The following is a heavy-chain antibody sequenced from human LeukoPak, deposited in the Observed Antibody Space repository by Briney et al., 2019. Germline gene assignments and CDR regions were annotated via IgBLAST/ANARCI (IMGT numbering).Heavy chain of an antibody. CDR3: ARHSSGWYLVFDY. Sequence: SQTLSLTCAVSGGSISSGGYSWSWLRQPPGKGLEWIGYIYHSGSTYYNPSLKSRVTISVDRSKNQFSLKLSSVTAADTAVYYCARHSSGWYLVFDYWGQGTLVTVSS. J-gene: IGHJ4*02. V-gene: IGHV4-30-2*01. CDR1: GGSISSGGYS. D-gene: IGHD6-19*01. CDR2: IYHSGST.